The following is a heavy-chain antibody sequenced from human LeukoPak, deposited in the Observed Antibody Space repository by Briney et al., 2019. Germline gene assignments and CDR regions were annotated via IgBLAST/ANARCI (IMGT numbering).Heavy chain of an antibody. J-gene: IGHJ4*02. CDR2: INSDGSST. V-gene: IGHV3-74*01. D-gene: IGHD3-22*01. Sequence: PGGSLRLSCAASGFTFSSYWMHWVRQAPGKGLVWVSRINSDGSSTSYADSVKGRFTISRDNAKNTLYLQMNSLRAEDTAVYYCARIYYDSSGYGLFDYWGQGTLVTVSS. CDR1: GFTFSSYW. CDR3: ARIYYDSSGYGLFDY.